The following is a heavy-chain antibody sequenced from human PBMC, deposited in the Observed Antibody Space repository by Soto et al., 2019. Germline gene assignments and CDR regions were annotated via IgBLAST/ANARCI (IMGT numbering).Heavy chain of an antibody. CDR1: GGSISSDTFY. J-gene: IGHJ6*02. Sequence: QLQLQEAGPGLVKPSETLSLICSDSGGSISSDTFYWGWFRQPPGKGLEWIGSIYYNGNTYSNPARKDRATICMDTSKNRSSLKVSAVPAAGPGVYSCARPRAYSQYGDSFNGVDVWGQGTTVTASS. V-gene: IGHV4-39*01. D-gene: IGHD1-26*01. CDR3: ARPRAYSQYGDSFNGVDV. CDR2: IYYNGNT.